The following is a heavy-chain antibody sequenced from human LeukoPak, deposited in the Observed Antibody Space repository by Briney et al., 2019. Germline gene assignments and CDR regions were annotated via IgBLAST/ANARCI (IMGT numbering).Heavy chain of an antibody. V-gene: IGHV4-30-2*01. CDR2: IYHSGST. Sequence: SQTLSLTCTVSGGSISSGGYYWSWIRQPPGKGLEWIGYIYHSGSTYYNPSLKSRVTISVDRSKNQFSLKLNSVTGADTAVYYCARDGQQLAHDYWGQGTLVIVSS. J-gene: IGHJ4*02. D-gene: IGHD6-6*01. CDR3: ARDGQQLAHDY. CDR1: GGSISSGGYY.